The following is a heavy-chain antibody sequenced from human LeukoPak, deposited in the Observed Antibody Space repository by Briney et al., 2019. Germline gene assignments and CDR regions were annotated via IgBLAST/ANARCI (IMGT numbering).Heavy chain of an antibody. CDR1: GGSISSSTYY. Sequence: SETLSLTCSVSGGSISSSTYYWGWIRQPPGKGLEWIGSVYYSGTTTYNPSLESRVTISVDTSKNQFSLKLGSVTAADTAVYYCARDTTYSSGFGFDYWGQGTLVTVSS. D-gene: IGHD6-19*01. CDR3: ARDTTYSSGFGFDY. V-gene: IGHV4-39*07. CDR2: VYYSGTT. J-gene: IGHJ4*02.